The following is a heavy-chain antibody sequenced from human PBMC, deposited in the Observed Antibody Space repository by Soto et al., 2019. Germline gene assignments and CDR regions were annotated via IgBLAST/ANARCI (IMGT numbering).Heavy chain of an antibody. CDR1: GFSLSTSGVG. Sequence: QITLKESGPTRVKPTQTLTLTCTFSGFSLSTSGVGVGWIRQPPGKALEWLALIYWDDDKRYSPSLKSRLTITKDPSKNQVVLTMTNMDPVDTATYYCAHRVREAAKYNWFDPWGQGTLVTVSS. V-gene: IGHV2-5*02. CDR2: IYWDDDK. D-gene: IGHD2-15*01. CDR3: AHRVREAAKYNWFDP. J-gene: IGHJ5*02.